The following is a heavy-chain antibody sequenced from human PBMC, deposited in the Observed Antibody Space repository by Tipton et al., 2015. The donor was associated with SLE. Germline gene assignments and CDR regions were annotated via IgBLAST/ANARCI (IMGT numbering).Heavy chain of an antibody. D-gene: IGHD3-10*01. J-gene: IGHJ4*02. V-gene: IGHV4-39*07. CDR3: VTDDPSNLGGYFDP. CDR1: GGSISGSTYF. Sequence: TLSLTCTVSGGSISGSTYFWGWIRQQPGKGLEWIGIINYRGNTYYYPSLKTRFTISVDTSNNQFSLKVISVTAADTAVYYCVTDDPSNLGGYFDPWGQGTLVTVSS. CDR2: INYRGNT.